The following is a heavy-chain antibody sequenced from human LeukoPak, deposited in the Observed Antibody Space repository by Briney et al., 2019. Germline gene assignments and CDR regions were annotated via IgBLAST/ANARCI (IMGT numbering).Heavy chain of an antibody. V-gene: IGHV1-18*01. D-gene: IGHD2-2*01. Sequence: ASVKVSCKASGYTFTSYGISWVRQAPGQGLEWMGWISAYNGNTNYAQKLQGRVTMTTGTSTSTAYMELRSLRSDDTAVYYCARGEEYCSSTSCYRAFYYWGQGTLVTVSS. CDR3: ARGEEYCSSTSCYRAFYY. J-gene: IGHJ4*02. CDR2: ISAYNGNT. CDR1: GYTFTSYG.